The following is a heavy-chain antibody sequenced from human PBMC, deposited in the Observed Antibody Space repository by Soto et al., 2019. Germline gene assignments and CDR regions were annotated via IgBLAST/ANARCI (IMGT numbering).Heavy chain of an antibody. V-gene: IGHV4-61*05. J-gene: IGHJ5*02. CDR1: GGSIGSSSYY. D-gene: IGHD4-17*01. Sequence: SETLSLTCTVSGGSIGSSSYYWGWIRQPPGKGLEWIGYIYYSGSTNYNPSLKSRVTISVDTSKNQFSLKLSSVTAADTAVYYCARHADGDYGDYVSWFDPWGQGTLVTVSS. CDR3: ARHADGDYGDYVSWFDP. CDR2: IYYSGST.